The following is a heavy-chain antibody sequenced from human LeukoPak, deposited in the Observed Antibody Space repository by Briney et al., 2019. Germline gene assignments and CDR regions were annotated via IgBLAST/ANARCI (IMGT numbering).Heavy chain of an antibody. CDR2: IYDSGGT. CDR1: GGSISSYY. CDR3: ASLTTADAFDI. J-gene: IGHJ3*02. V-gene: IGHV4-59*01. D-gene: IGHD3-22*01. Sequence: SETLSLTCTVSGGSISSYYWSWIRQPPGKGLEWIGYIYDSGGTNYNPSLKSRVTISVDTSKNQFSLKLSSVTAADTAVFYCASLTTADAFDIWGQGTMVTVSS.